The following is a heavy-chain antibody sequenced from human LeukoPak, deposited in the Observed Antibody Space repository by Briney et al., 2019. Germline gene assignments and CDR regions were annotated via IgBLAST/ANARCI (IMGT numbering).Heavy chain of an antibody. CDR1: GFTFSSYG. V-gene: IGHV3-30*03. CDR2: ISYDGSNK. D-gene: IGHD4-11*01. Sequence: PGGSLRLSCAASGFTFSSYGMHWVRQAPGKGLEWVAVISYDGSNKYYADSVKGRFTISRDNSKNTLYLQMNSLRAEDTAVYYCARGNNDYSNPGSYYYYGMDVWGQGTTVTVSS. CDR3: ARGNNDYSNPGSYYYYGMDV. J-gene: IGHJ6*02.